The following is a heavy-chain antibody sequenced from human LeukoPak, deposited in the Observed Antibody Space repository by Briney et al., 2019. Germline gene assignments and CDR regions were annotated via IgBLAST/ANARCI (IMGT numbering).Heavy chain of an antibody. J-gene: IGHJ5*02. D-gene: IGHD3-22*01. CDR3: ARADYYYDSSGYYYGWFDP. CDR2: ISSDGSNK. CDR1: GFTFSSYA. V-gene: IGHV3-30-3*01. Sequence: PGGSLRLSCAASGFTFSSYAMRWVRQAPGKGLEWVAVISSDGSNKYYADSVKGRFTISRDNSKDTLYLQMNSLRAEDTAVYYCARADYYYDSSGYYYGWFDPWGQETLVTVSS.